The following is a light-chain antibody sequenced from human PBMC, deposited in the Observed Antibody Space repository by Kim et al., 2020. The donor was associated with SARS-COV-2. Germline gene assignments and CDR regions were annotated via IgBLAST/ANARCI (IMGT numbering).Light chain of an antibody. J-gene: IGLJ1*01. Sequence: PGPSVTLSCCGSSSDVGGYNRVSWYQQAPGAAPKLVIYEVNNRPSGVPARFSGSKSGNTASLTISGLQAEDEADYFCTSHTGNSYVFGAGTKVTVL. CDR3: TSHTGNSYV. CDR1: SSDVGGYNR. V-gene: IGLV2-18*02. CDR2: EVN.